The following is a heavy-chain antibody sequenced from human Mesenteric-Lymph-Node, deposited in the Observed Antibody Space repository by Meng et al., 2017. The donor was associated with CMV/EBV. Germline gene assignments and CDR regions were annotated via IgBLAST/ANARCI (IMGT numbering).Heavy chain of an antibody. J-gene: IGHJ4*02. CDR1: GFTLSSWG. CDR3: ARADFAVVSFDY. CDR2: IWYDGSNK. Sequence: WGGSGFTLSSWGMHWVRQAPGKGLEWVAVIWYDGSNKYYADSVKGRFTISRDNSKNTLYLQMSSLRAEDTAVYYCARADFAVVSFDYWGQGTLVTVSS. V-gene: IGHV3-33*01. D-gene: IGHD2-15*01.